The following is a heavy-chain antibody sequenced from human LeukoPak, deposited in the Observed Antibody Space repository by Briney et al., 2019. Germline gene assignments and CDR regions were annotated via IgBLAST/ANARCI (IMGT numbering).Heavy chain of an antibody. J-gene: IGHJ4*02. Sequence: PGGSLRLSCAASGFTFSSYSMNWVRQAPGKGLEWVSYISSSSSTIYYADSVKGRFTISRDNAKNSLYLQMNSLRAEDTAVYYCARDQWELPKKEYGYYFDYWGQGTLVTVSS. CDR1: GFTFSSYS. CDR2: ISSSSSTI. CDR3: ARDQWELPKKEYGYYFDY. D-gene: IGHD1-26*01. V-gene: IGHV3-48*04.